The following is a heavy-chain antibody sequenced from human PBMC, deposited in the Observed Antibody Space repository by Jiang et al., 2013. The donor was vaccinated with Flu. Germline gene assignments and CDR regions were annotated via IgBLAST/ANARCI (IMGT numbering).Heavy chain of an antibody. V-gene: IGHV4-59*08. D-gene: IGHD6-19*01. CDR3: ARHRSDKAVAVDY. Sequence: KPSETLSLTCTVSGGSISSYYWSWIRQPPGKGLEWIGYIYYSGSTNYNPSLKSRVTISVDTSKNQFSLKLSSVTAADTAVYYCARHRSDKAVAVDYWGQGTLVTVSS. J-gene: IGHJ4*02. CDR2: IYYSGST. CDR1: GGSISSYY.